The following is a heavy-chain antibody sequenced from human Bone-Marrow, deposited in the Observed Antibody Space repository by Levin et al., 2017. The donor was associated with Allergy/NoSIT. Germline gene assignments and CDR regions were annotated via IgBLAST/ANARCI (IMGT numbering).Heavy chain of an antibody. Sequence: PGGSLRLSCEVSGLPFGDFWMSWVRQAPGKGLEWVANINEAGNEKQYLDSVKGRFTISRDNSKNTLFLQMNSLRAEDRAVYFCARTKVEGGDYLDYFDHGGKGTLVTVSS. D-gene: IGHD4-17*01. CDR1: GLPFGDFW. CDR2: INEAGNEK. J-gene: IGHJ4*02. V-gene: IGHV3-7*03. CDR3: ARTKVEGGDYLDYFDH.